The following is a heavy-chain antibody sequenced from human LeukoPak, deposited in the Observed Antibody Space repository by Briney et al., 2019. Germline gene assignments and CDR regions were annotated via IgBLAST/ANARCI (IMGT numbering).Heavy chain of an antibody. CDR2: ISSSSYI. D-gene: IGHD1-26*01. CDR1: GFTFSSYS. V-gene: IGHV3-21*01. J-gene: IGHJ6*03. Sequence: PGGSLRFSCAASGFTFSSYSMNWVRQAPGKGLEWVSSISSSSYIYYADSVKGRFTISRDKAKNSLYLQMNSLRAEDTAVYYCARDQLVGVRDYMDVWGKGTTVTVS. CDR3: ARDQLVGVRDYMDV.